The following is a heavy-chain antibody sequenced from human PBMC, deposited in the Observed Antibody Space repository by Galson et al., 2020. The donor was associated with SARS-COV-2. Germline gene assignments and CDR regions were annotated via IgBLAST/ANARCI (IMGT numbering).Heavy chain of an antibody. J-gene: IGHJ4*02. V-gene: IGHV1-2*04. Sequence: ASVKVSCKASGYTFSGNFIHWVRQAPGQGLERKGYIDPKNGATTYAQKFQGSVTLTSDTSISTVYMELNRLTSGDTAVYFCARGKADDSGNYFIGHDYWCQGTLVTVSS. CDR2: IDPKNGAT. D-gene: IGHD1-7*01. CDR3: ARGKADDSGNYFIGHDY. CDR1: GYTFSGNF.